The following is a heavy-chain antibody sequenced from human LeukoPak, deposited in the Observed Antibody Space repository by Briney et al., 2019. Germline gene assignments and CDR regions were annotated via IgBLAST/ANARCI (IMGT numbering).Heavy chain of an antibody. CDR2: IYTSGST. D-gene: IGHD6-6*01. CDR3: ARERIAGRHFCFDP. J-gene: IGHJ5*02. Sequence: KPSETLSLTCTVSGYSSSIDYYWGWIRQSPGKGLEWIGRIYTSGSTNDNPSLKSRVTISADTSKNQFSLKLSSVTAADTDVYYCARERIAGRHFCFDPWGQGTLVTVSS. CDR1: GYSSSIDYY. V-gene: IGHV4-38-2*02.